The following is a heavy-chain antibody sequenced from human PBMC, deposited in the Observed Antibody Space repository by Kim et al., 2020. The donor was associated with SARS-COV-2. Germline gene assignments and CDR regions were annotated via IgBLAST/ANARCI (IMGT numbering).Heavy chain of an antibody. CDR2: INHSGST. V-gene: IGHV4-34*01. Sequence: SDTLSLTCAVYGGSFSGYYWSWIRQPPGKGLEWIGEINHSGSTNYNPSLKSRVTISVDTSKNQFSLKLSSVTAADTAVSYCARARRLTAYSSSWPGLDY. D-gene: IGHD6-13*01. CDR1: GGSFSGYY. J-gene: IGHJ4*01. CDR3: ARARRLTAYSSSWPGLDY.